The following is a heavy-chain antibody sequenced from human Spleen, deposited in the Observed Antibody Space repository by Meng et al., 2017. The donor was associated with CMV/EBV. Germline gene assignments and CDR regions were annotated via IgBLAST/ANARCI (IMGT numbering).Heavy chain of an antibody. V-gene: IGHV2-5*01. D-gene: IGHD4-11*01. CDR3: AHSFYNDYSNYFDWFDP. CDR2: IYWNDDK. J-gene: IGHJ5*02. Sequence: STYAVGVGWIRQPPGKALEWLALIYWNDDKRYSPSLRSRLTINRDTSKNLVVLTMTNMDPVDTATYYCAHSFYNDYSNYFDWFDPWGQGILVTVSS. CDR1: STYAVG.